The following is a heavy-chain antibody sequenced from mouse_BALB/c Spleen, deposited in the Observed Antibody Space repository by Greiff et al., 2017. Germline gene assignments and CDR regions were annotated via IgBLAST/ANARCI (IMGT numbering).Heavy chain of an antibody. Sequence: QVQLKQSGAELAKPGASVKMSCKASGYTFTSYWMHWVKQRPGQGLEWIGYINPSTGYTEYNQKFKDKATLTADKSSSTAYMQLSSLTSEDSAVYYCARFYDGYLDYWGQGTTLTVSS. CDR2: INPSTGYT. J-gene: IGHJ2*01. V-gene: IGHV1-7*01. CDR1: GYTFTSYW. D-gene: IGHD2-3*01. CDR3: ARFYDGYLDY.